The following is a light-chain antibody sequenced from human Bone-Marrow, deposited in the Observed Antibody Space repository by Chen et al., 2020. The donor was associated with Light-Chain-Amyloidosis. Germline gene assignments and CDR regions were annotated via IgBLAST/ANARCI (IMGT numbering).Light chain of an antibody. CDR2: SNN. J-gene: IGLJ1*01. CDR3: AAWDDSLDVLYV. V-gene: IGLV1-44*01. CDR1: TPNIGSNT. Sequence: QTALTQPPSASGPPGQRVTISCSGSTPNIGSNTVNWYQHLPGTAPKLLIHSNNQRPSGVPSRFSGSKSGTSSSLAISGLQSADEAIYYCAAWDDSLDVLYVFGTGTKVTVL.